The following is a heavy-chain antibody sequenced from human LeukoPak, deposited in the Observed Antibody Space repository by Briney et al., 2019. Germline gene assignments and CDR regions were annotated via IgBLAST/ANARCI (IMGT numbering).Heavy chain of an antibody. J-gene: IGHJ4*02. CDR2: INDNGDGT. D-gene: IGHD1-7*01. CDR1: GFTFSSYA. Sequence: GGSLRLSCAASGFTFSSYAMSWVRQAPGKGLKWVSTINDNGDGTCYADSVKGRFTISRDNSKNTLYLQMNSLRAEDTAVYYCAKDGNNWNYSGFDYWGQGTLVTVSS. CDR3: AKDGNNWNYSGFDY. V-gene: IGHV3-23*01.